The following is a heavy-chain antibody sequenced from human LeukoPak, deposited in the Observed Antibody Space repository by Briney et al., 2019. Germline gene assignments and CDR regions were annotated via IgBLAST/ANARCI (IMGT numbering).Heavy chain of an antibody. CDR1: GGSFSGYY. Sequence: SETLSLTCAVYGGSFSGYYWSWIRQPPGKGLEWSGEINHSGSTNYNPSLKSRVTISVDTSKNQFSLKLSSVTAADTAVYYCARVPYYYDSSGYPPLYYYYYYGMDVWGQGTTVTVSS. D-gene: IGHD3-22*01. V-gene: IGHV4-34*01. CDR3: ARVPYYYDSSGYPPLYYYYYYGMDV. J-gene: IGHJ6*02. CDR2: INHSGST.